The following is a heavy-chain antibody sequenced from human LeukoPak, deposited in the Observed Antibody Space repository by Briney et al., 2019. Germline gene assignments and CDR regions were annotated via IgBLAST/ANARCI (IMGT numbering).Heavy chain of an antibody. V-gene: IGHV3-74*01. D-gene: IGHD6-13*01. CDR2: VNNDGSST. J-gene: IGHJ4*02. CDR1: GFTFSTYW. CDR3: ARDLNDLLQNYRSTWYPADY. Sequence: VGSLRLSCAASGFTFSTYWMNWVRQAPGKGLVWVSRVNNDGSSTSYADSVKGRFTISRDNTKNTLYLQMNSLRAEDTAVYYCARDLNDLLQNYRSTWYPADYWGQGTLVTVSS.